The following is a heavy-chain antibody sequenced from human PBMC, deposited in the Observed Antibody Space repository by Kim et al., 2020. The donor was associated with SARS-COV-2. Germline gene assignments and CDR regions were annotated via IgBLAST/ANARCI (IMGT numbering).Heavy chain of an antibody. Sequence: SVKARFTISRDNAKNTLYLQMNSLRAEDTAVYYCAKDPYYYGSGSYFDYWGQGTLVTVSS. V-gene: IGHV3-23*01. D-gene: IGHD3-10*01. CDR3: AKDPYYYGSGSYFDY. J-gene: IGHJ4*02.